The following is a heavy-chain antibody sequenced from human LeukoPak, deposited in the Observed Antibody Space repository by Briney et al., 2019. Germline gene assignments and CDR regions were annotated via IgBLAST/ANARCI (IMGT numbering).Heavy chain of an antibody. CDR1: GGSISSYY. CDR3: AKVIGIAPRHNWFDP. J-gene: IGHJ5*02. V-gene: IGHV4-59*01. D-gene: IGHD6-6*01. Sequence: PSETLSLTCTVSGGSISSYYWSWIRQPPGKGLEWIGYIYYSGSTNYNPSLKSRVTISVDTSKNQFSLKLSSVTAADTAVYYCAKVIGIAPRHNWFDPWGQGTLVTVSS. CDR2: IYYSGST.